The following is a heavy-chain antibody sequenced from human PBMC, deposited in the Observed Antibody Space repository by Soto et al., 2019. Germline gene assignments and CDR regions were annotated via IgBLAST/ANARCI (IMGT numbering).Heavy chain of an antibody. Sequence: QLQLQESGPGLVKPSETLSLTCTVSGGSTSSRGYYWGWIRQPPGKGLEWIGTIYYSGSTYYNPSLKSRVTIPVDTSKNQFSLKLSSVTAADTAVYYCATSTWFDPWGQGTLVTVSS. CDR1: GGSTSSRGYY. J-gene: IGHJ5*02. V-gene: IGHV4-39*01. CDR3: ATSTWFDP. CDR2: IYYSGST. D-gene: IGHD2-2*01.